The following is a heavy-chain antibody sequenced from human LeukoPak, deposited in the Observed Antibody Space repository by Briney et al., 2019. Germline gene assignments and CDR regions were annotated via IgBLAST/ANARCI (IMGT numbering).Heavy chain of an antibody. Sequence: RSLRLSCAASGFTFSSYGMHWVRQAPGKGLEWVAVISYDGSNKYYADSVKGRFTISRDNSKNTLYLQMNSLRAEDTAVYYCARLYYDSSGYYQICYFDYWGQGTLVTVSS. D-gene: IGHD3-22*01. V-gene: IGHV3-30*03. CDR2: ISYDGSNK. CDR3: ARLYYDSSGYYQICYFDY. J-gene: IGHJ4*02. CDR1: GFTFSSYG.